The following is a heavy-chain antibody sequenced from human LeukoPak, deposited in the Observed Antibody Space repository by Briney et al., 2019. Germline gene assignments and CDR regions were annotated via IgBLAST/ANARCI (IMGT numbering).Heavy chain of an antibody. D-gene: IGHD4-17*01. J-gene: IGHJ3*02. V-gene: IGHV4-59*11. Sequence: ASETLSLTCAVSDDSFSSHYWTWIRQPPGKGLEWIGYISYIGSTNYNPSLKSRVTISIDTSKNQFSLKLSSVAAADTAVYYCARDLVTVTKGFDIWGQGTMVSVS. CDR1: DDSFSSHY. CDR2: ISYIGST. CDR3: ARDLVTVTKGFDI.